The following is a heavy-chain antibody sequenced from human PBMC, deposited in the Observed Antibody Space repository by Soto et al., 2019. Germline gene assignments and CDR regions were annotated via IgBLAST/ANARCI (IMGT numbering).Heavy chain of an antibody. CDR2: INPMGGST. V-gene: IGHV1-46*03. J-gene: IGHJ4*02. CDR1: GYTFTSSY. CDR3: SRGLFTGDY. D-gene: IGHD3-22*01. Sequence: QVQLVQSGAEVKKPGASVKVSCQASGYTFTSSYIHWVRQAPGQGLEWMAIINPMGGSTNYAQRFKGRVTLTMDTSASTVYMDLSSLRSEDTAGYYCSRGLFTGDYWGQGTLVTVSS.